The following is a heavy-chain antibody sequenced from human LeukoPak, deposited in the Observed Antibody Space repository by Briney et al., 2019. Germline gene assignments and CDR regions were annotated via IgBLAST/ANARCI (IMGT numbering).Heavy chain of an antibody. V-gene: IGHV3-23*01. Sequence: GGSLRLSCAASGFTFSSYAMSWVRQAPGKGLEWVSAISGSGGSTYYADSVKGRFTISRDNSKNTLYLQMNSLRAEDTAVYYCARGMDIVVVPAAPYWGQGTLVTVSS. CDR1: GFTFSSYA. CDR2: ISGSGGST. J-gene: IGHJ4*02. D-gene: IGHD2-2*03. CDR3: ARGMDIVVVPAAPY.